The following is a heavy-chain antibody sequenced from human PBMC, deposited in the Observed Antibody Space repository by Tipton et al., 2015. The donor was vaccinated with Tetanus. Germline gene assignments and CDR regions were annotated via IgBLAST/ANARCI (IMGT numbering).Heavy chain of an antibody. CDR2: ISAYNGKT. D-gene: IGHD6-25*01. V-gene: IGHV1-18*01. Sequence: QLVQSGAEVKEPGASVKVSCKASGYNFVNFGISWVRQAPGQGLEWMGWISAYNGKTKYAQRLQGRVIMTTDRSASTAYMDLRRLRSDDTAVYYCARVQEQRIYYYGMDVWGQGTTVTVSS. CDR1: GYNFVNFG. CDR3: ARVQEQRIYYYGMDV. J-gene: IGHJ6*02.